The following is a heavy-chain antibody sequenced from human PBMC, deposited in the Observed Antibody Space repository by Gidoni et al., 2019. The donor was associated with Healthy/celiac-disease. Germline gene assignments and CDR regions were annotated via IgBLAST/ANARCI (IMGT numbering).Heavy chain of an antibody. CDR1: GYPFTGYY. J-gene: IGHJ4*02. CDR2: INPNSGGT. D-gene: IGHD1-26*01. V-gene: IGHV1-2*02. Sequence: QVQLVQSGAEVKKPGASVKVSCKASGYPFTGYYMHWVRQAPGQGLEWMGWINPNSGGTNYAQKFQGRVTMTRDTSISTAYMELSRLRSDDTAVYYCARDEFSAWELLGGGYWGQGTLVTVSS. CDR3: ARDEFSAWELLGGGY.